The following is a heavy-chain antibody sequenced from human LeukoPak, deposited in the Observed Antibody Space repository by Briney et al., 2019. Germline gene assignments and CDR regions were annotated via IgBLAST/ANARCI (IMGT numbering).Heavy chain of an antibody. CDR3: ARHGLISGYDFRQQYYYYMDV. V-gene: IGHV4-34*01. J-gene: IGHJ6*03. Sequence: PSETLSLTCAVYGGSFSGYYWSWIRQPPGKGLEWIGEINHSGSTNYNPSLKSRVTISVDTSKTQFSLKLSSVTAADTAVYYCARHGLISGYDFRQQYYYYMDVWGKEITVTVSS. D-gene: IGHD5-12*01. CDR1: GGSFSGYY. CDR2: INHSGST.